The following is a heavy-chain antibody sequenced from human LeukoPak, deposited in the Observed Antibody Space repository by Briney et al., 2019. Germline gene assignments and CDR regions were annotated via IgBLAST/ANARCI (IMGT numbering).Heavy chain of an antibody. V-gene: IGHV1-2*02. Sequence: ASVTVSFKASGYTFTGQYMHWVRQAPGQGLEWMGWINPNTGGTNYAQKLQGRVTMTRDTTISTAYMELSRLTSDDTAIYYCATYPRYSSSPPFDYWGQGTLVTVSS. J-gene: IGHJ4*02. CDR3: ATYPRYSSSPPFDY. D-gene: IGHD6-6*01. CDR2: INPNTGGT. CDR1: GYTFTGQY.